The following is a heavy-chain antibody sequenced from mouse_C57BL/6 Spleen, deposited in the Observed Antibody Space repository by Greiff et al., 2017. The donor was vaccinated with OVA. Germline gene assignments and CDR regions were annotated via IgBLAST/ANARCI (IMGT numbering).Heavy chain of an antibody. CDR1: GYTFTSYW. D-gene: IGHD4-1*01. J-gene: IGHJ2*01. Sequence: QVQLQQPGAELVRPGSSVKLSCKASGYTFTSYWMHWVKQRPIQGLEWIGNIDPSDSETHCNQKFKDKATLTVDKSSSTAYMQLSSLTSEDSAVYDGARYSQTGTGENFDYWGQGTTLTVSS. CDR3: ARYSQTGTGENFDY. V-gene: IGHV1-52*01. CDR2: IDPSDSET.